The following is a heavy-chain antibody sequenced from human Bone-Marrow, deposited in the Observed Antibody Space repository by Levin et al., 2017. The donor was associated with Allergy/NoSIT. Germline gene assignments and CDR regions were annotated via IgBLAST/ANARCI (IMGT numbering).Heavy chain of an antibody. D-gene: IGHD3-3*01. CDR3: ARHLYDFWSGWAPARWSYYYMDV. Sequence: KPSETLSLTCTVSTASFRSSSYYWGWFRQPPGKGLEWVGSIYYTGETSHQNPSLKSRVTFSIDNSKSQFSLKLRSVTAADTATYYCARHLYDFWSGWAPARWSYYYMDVWGKGTTVVVSS. CDR1: TASFRSSSYY. CDR2: IYYTGETS. J-gene: IGHJ6*03. V-gene: IGHV4-39*01.